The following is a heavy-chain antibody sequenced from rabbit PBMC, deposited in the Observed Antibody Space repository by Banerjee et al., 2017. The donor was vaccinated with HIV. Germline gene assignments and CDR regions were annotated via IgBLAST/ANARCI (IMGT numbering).Heavy chain of an antibody. D-gene: IGHD1-1*01. J-gene: IGHJ4*01. V-gene: IGHV1S40*01. CDR2: IGVGTMSST. CDR3: ARSTDTSWYERYYDL. CDR1: GFDFSSNCF. Sequence: QSLEESGGDLVKPGASLTLTCTASGFDFSSNCFMCWVRQAPGKGPEWIACIGVGTMSSTGYASWAKGRCTISKTSSTTVTLQMTSLTAADTATYFCARSTDTSWYERYYDLWGPGTLVTVS.